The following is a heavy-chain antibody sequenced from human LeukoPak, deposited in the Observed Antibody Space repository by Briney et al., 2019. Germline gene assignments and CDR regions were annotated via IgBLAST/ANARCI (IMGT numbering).Heavy chain of an antibody. CDR3: ARDIVVVPAALYYYYYYGMDV. D-gene: IGHD2-2*01. Sequence: SVKVSCKASGGTCSSYAISWVRQAPGQGLGWMGRIIPILGGANYAQTFQGRVTITADKSTSTAYMGMSSLRSEDTAVYYCARDIVVVPAALYYYYYYGMDVWGQGTTVTVSS. CDR2: IIPILGGA. J-gene: IGHJ6*02. V-gene: IGHV1-69*04. CDR1: GGTCSSYA.